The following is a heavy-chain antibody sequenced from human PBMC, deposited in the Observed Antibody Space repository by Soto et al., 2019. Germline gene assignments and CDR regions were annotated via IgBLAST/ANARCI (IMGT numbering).Heavy chain of an antibody. CDR1: GFTFDDYA. D-gene: IGHD3-10*01. CDR2: ISWNSGSI. Sequence: GGSLRLSCAASGFTFDDYAMHWVRQAPGKGLEWVSGISWNSGSIGYADSVKGRFTISRDNAKNSLYLQMNSLRAEDTALYYCAKAMVRGVTRSSVDYWGQGTLVTVSS. V-gene: IGHV3-9*01. CDR3: AKAMVRGVTRSSVDY. J-gene: IGHJ4*02.